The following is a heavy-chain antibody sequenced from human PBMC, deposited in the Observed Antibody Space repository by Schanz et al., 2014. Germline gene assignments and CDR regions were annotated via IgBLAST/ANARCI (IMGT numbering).Heavy chain of an antibody. CDR1: GFTFSSYA. J-gene: IGHJ5*01. CDR2: ISGSGGST. CDR3: SKDKQGSRSDDS. V-gene: IGHV3-23*01. Sequence: EVQLLESGGGLVQPGGSLRLSCAASGFTFSSYAMSWVRQAPGKGLEWVSAISGSGGSTYYADSVKGRFIISRDNSKNNSKNTLYVQMNSLRAEDTAVYYCSKDKQGSRSDDSWGQGTLVTVSS. D-gene: IGHD2-15*01.